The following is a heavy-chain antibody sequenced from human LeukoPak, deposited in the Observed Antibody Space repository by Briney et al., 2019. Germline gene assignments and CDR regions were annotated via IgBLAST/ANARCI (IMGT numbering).Heavy chain of an antibody. Sequence: PGGSLRLSCAVSGFTFSDYYMSWIRQAPGGGLEWVSYISSSGSTIYYADSVKGRFTISRDNAKNSLYLQMNSLRAEDTAVYYCARERRYQLLPYYFDYWGQGTLVTVSS. CDR1: GFTFSDYY. CDR2: ISSSGSTI. D-gene: IGHD2-2*01. V-gene: IGHV3-11*01. CDR3: ARERRYQLLPYYFDY. J-gene: IGHJ4*02.